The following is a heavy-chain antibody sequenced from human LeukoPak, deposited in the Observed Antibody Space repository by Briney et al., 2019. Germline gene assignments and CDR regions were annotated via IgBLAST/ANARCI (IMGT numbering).Heavy chain of an antibody. Sequence: GALRLSCAASGFTFSSYSMNWVRQAPGRGLEWVSYISSSSSTIYYADSVKGRFTISRDNAKNSLYLQMNSLRAEDTAVYYCAKDTSLRHYDYVWGSSPAFDYWGQGTLVSVSS. J-gene: IGHJ4*02. D-gene: IGHD3-16*01. CDR2: ISSSSSTI. CDR1: GFTFSSYS. CDR3: AKDTSLRHYDYVWGSSPAFDY. V-gene: IGHV3-48*01.